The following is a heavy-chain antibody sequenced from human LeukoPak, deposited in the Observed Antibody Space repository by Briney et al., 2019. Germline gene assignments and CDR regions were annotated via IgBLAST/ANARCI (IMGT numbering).Heavy chain of an antibody. V-gene: IGHV1-3*01. CDR3: ARGSNFDWLFPFDY. Sequence: GASVKVSCKASGYTFSNYAMHWVRQAPGQRLEWMGWINAGNDNTKYSQNFQGRVTITRDTSASTVYMELSDLRSEDTAVYYCARGSNFDWLFPFDYWGQGTLVTVSS. CDR1: GYTFSNYA. CDR2: INAGNDNT. J-gene: IGHJ4*02. D-gene: IGHD3-9*01.